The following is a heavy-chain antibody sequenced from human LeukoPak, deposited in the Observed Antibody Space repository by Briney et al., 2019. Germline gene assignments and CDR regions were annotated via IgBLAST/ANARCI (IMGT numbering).Heavy chain of an antibody. V-gene: IGHV3-53*01. CDR3: ARGGSYLSAFDI. CDR2: IYSGGST. D-gene: IGHD1-26*01. Sequence: GGSLRLSCAASGFTFSSHGMNWVRQAPGKGLEWVSIIYSGGSTCYADSVEGRFTISRDNSKNTLYLQMNSLRAEDTAVYYCARGGSYLSAFDIWGQGTMVTVSS. CDR1: GFTFSSHG. J-gene: IGHJ3*02.